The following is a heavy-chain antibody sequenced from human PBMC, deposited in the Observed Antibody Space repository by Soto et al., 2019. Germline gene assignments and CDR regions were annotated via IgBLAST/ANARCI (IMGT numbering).Heavy chain of an antibody. Sequence: GASVKVSCKASGGTFSSYAISWVRQAPGQGLEWMGGIIPIFGTANYAQKFQGRVTITADKSTGTAYMELSSLRSEDTAVYYCARSGYCSSTSCPFYYYYGMDVWGQGTTVTVSS. CDR1: GGTFSSYA. V-gene: IGHV1-69*06. J-gene: IGHJ6*02. CDR2: IIPIFGTA. D-gene: IGHD2-2*01. CDR3: ARSGYCSSTSCPFYYYYGMDV.